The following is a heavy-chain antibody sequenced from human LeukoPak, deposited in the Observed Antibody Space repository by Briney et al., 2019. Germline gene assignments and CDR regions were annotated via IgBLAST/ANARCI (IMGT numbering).Heavy chain of an antibody. V-gene: IGHV4-4*09. CDR3: ATSNDAKIAPFDH. Sequence: SETLSLTCTVSGVSISAYQRSWVRQSPGKGLEWIGCINTRGETSYNPSLKSRVTTSVDTSISQFSLRLTSVTAADTAMYYCATSNDAKIAPFDHWGQGAPVTVSS. D-gene: IGHD2-21*01. CDR2: INTRGET. J-gene: IGHJ4*02. CDR1: GVSISAYQ.